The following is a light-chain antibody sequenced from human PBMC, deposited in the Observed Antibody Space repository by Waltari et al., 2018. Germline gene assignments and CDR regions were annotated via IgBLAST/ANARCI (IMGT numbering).Light chain of an antibody. J-gene: IGLJ3*02. CDR3: SSYAGSNNLGV. Sequence: QSALTQPPSASGSPGQSVTIACTGTSSDVGGYNYVSWYQQHPGKAPNLMSYEVSNRPSGVPDRFSGSKSGNPASLTGSGLHAEAEADYYCSSYAGSNNLGVFGGGTKLTFL. V-gene: IGLV2-8*01. CDR1: SSDVGGYNY. CDR2: EVS.